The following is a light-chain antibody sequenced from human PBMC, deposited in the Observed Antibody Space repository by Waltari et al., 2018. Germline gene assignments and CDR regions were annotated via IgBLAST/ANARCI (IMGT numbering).Light chain of an antibody. Sequence: TQSPATLSVSPGERVTLACRASQNIGGKLAWYQQKPGQAPRLLIFAASTRETGIPPRFSGSGSGTHFTLTITNFQSEDIAIYYCQQYDSRPPWTFGQGTKIDLK. J-gene: IGKJ1*01. CDR3: QQYDSRPPWT. V-gene: IGKV3-15*01. CDR2: AAS. CDR1: QNIGGK.